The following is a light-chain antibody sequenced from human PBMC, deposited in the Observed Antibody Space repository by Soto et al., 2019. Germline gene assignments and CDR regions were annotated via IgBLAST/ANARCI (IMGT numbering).Light chain of an antibody. CDR3: QQRGSWPAT. J-gene: IGKJ3*01. Sequence: EIVLTQSSGTLSLSPGERATLSCRASHTVSSSFLAWYQQKPGQAPRLLIYGASSRATGIPDRFSGSGSGTDFTLTISSLEAEDSAIYYCQQRGSWPATFGPGTKVDIK. V-gene: IGKV3D-20*02. CDR2: GAS. CDR1: HTVSSSF.